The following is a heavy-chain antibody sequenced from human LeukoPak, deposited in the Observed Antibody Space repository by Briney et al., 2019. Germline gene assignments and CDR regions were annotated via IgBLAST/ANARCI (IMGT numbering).Heavy chain of an antibody. CDR3: ATDYGGYSKY. V-gene: IGHV1-69*04. D-gene: IGHD4-23*01. Sequence: HVASVKVSCKASGGSLNDYAISWVRQAPGRGLEWMGRIIPMFGRAVYAQKFQGRVTITADKSTNTAYMELSSLRSGDTAIFYCATDYGGYSKYWGQGTLVTVSS. CDR2: IIPMFGRA. J-gene: IGHJ4*02. CDR1: GGSLNDYA.